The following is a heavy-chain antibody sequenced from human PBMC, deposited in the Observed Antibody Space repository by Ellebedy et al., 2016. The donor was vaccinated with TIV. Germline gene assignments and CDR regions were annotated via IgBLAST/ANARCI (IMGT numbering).Heavy chain of an antibody. Sequence: GGSLRLSCAASGFTISSSYMSWVRQAPGKGLEWASVIHIDDTTYYADSVKGRFTISRDNSKNTLFLQMNSLRAEDSAVYYCARETFNDVDLKVWGVFDIWGQGTTVTVSS. CDR3: ARETFNDVDLKVWGVFDI. CDR2: IHIDDTT. V-gene: IGHV3-66*01. D-gene: IGHD2/OR15-2a*01. CDR1: GFTISSSY. J-gene: IGHJ3*02.